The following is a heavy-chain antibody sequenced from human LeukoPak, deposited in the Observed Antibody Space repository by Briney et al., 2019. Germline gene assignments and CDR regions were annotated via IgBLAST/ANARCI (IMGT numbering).Heavy chain of an antibody. D-gene: IGHD6-13*01. CDR2: IYTSGST. J-gene: IGHJ6*02. V-gene: IGHV4-4*07. CDR3: ASDGGIAAALPYGMDV. CDR1: GGSISSYY. Sequence: SETLSLNCTVYGGSISSYYWSWIRQPAGKGLEWIGRIYTSGSTNYNPSLKSRVTMSVDTSKNQFSRKLSSVTAADTAVDYCASDGGIAAALPYGMDVWGQGTTVTVSS.